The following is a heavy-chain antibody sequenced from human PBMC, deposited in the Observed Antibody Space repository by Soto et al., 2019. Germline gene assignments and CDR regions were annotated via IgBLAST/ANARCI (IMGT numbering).Heavy chain of an antibody. J-gene: IGHJ5*02. Sequence: EVQLVQSGAEVKKPGESLRISCKGSGYSFTSYWISWVRQMPGKGLEWMGRIDPSDSYTNYSPSFQGHVTISADKSISTAYLQWSSLKASDTAMYYCARRADYYGWGSYVNWFDPWGQGTLVTVSS. CDR3: ARRADYYGWGSYVNWFDP. CDR2: IDPSDSYT. V-gene: IGHV5-10-1*03. CDR1: GYSFTSYW. D-gene: IGHD3-10*01.